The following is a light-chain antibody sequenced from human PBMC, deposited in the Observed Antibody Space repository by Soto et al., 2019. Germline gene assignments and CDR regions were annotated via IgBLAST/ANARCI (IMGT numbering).Light chain of an antibody. V-gene: IGKV1-9*01. CDR3: QQLTNYPLT. CDR2: GAS. CDR1: QGINND. J-gene: IGKJ4*01. Sequence: DTQLTQSPSFLSASVGDRVTITCRTSQGINNDLAWYQQRPGKPPKLLINGASNLQSGVPSRFSGSGSGTEFSLTISSLQPEDFADYYCQQLTNYPLTFGGGTKVEIK.